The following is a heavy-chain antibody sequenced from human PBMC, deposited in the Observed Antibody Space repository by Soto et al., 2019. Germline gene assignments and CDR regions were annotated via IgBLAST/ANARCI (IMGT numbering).Heavy chain of an antibody. CDR3: ARVHSSGWYVEPYDA. Sequence: DVQLVESGGNLARPGESLRLSCAASGFKFDDYAFHWVRQAPRKGPEWVSGINWNGAYSGYADSVKGRFTISRDNAGNSVYLQMDSLRPEDTALYYCARVHSSGWYVEPYDAWGQGTMVTVSS. CDR2: INWNGAYS. J-gene: IGHJ3*01. V-gene: IGHV3-9*01. CDR1: GFKFDDYA. D-gene: IGHD6-19*01.